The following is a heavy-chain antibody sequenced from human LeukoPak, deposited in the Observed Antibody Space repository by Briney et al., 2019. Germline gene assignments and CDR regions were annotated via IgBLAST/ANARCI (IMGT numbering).Heavy chain of an antibody. CDR2: IKPKTDGGTT. Sequence: GGSLRLSCTASGFTFSNAWMSWVRQAPGKGLEWIGRIKPKTDGGTTDYAAPVKGRFTISRDDSKNTLYLQMNSLKTEDTAAYYCTTDLAYFWSGYYRYYFDYWGQGTLVTVSS. V-gene: IGHV3-15*01. J-gene: IGHJ4*02. D-gene: IGHD3-3*01. CDR1: GFTFSNAW. CDR3: TTDLAYFWSGYYRYYFDY.